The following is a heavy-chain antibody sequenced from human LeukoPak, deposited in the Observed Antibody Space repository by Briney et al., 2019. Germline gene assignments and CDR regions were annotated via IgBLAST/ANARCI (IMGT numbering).Heavy chain of an antibody. CDR3: AKAIDYYFDY. CDR1: GFVLSRYE. V-gene: IGHV3-23*01. Sequence: GGSLRLPCTGSGFVLSRYEMTWFRQAPGPGREWVSTISGGGDATYYADSVKGRFTISRDNSKNTLYLQMNSLRAEDTAVYYCAKAIDYYFDYWGQGTLVTVSS. J-gene: IGHJ4*02. CDR2: ISGGGDAT.